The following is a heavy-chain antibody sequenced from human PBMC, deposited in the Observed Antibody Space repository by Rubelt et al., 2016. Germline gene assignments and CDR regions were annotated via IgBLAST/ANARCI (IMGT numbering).Heavy chain of an antibody. CDR3: ARDRPVLAALNYFDY. CDR1: GYTFTSYG. J-gene: IGHJ4*02. Sequence: QVQLVQSGAEVKKPGASVKVSCKASGYTFTSYGISWVRQAPGQGLEGMGWISAYDGNTYYAQKLQVIVSMATDTSTSTAYMELRGLRSDDSALYYGARDRPVLAALNYFDYWGQGTLVTVSS. D-gene: IGHD6-13*01. V-gene: IGHV1-18*01. CDR2: ISAYDGNT.